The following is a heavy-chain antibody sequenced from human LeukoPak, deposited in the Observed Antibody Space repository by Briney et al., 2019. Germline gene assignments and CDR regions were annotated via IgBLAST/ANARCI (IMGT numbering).Heavy chain of an antibody. J-gene: IGHJ6*03. CDR3: AKWVDFWSGCSSYYYYYMDV. D-gene: IGHD3-3*01. CDR2: IRYDGSNK. CDR1: GFTFSSYG. Sequence: GGSLRLSCAASGFTFSSYGMHWVRQAPGKGLEWVAFIRYDGSNKYYADSVKGRFTISRDNSKNTLYLRMNSLRAEDTAVYYCAKWVDFWSGCSSYYYYYMDVWGKGPRSPSP. V-gene: IGHV3-30*02.